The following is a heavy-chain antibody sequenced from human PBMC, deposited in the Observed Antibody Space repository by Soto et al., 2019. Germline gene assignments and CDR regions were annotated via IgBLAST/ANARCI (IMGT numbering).Heavy chain of an antibody. Sequence: ASVKVSCKASGYTFTGYYMHWVRQAPGQGLEWMGWINPNSGGTNYAQKVQGWVTMTRDTSISAAYMELSRLRSDDTAVYYCARDNDFWSGYLALDVWGKGTTVTVSS. V-gene: IGHV1-2*04. CDR2: INPNSGGT. J-gene: IGHJ6*04. D-gene: IGHD3-3*01. CDR3: ARDNDFWSGYLALDV. CDR1: GYTFTGYY.